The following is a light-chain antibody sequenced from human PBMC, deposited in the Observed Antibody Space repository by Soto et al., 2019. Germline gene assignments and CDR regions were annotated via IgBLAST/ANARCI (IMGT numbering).Light chain of an antibody. J-gene: IGLJ3*02. CDR2: GNS. CDR3: QSYDSRLSGWV. V-gene: IGLV1-40*01. Sequence: QTVVTQPPSVSGAPGQRDTISCTGSRSNIGAGYDVHWYQQLPGTAPKLLIYGNSNRPSGVPDRFSGSKSGTSASLAITGLQAEDEADYYCQSYDSRLSGWVFGGGTKLTVL. CDR1: RSNIGAGYD.